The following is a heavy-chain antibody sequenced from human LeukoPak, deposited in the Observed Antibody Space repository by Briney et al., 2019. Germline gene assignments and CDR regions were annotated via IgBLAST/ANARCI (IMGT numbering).Heavy chain of an antibody. V-gene: IGHV3-69-1*01. CDR2: ISSTDSI. Sequence: GGSLRLSCAASGFTVSQYTLNWVRQAPGKGLEWLSSISSTDSINYAASVKGRFTISRDNARNSVYLQMNSLRAEDTAVYYCAKDLSPGTYDYWGQGTLVTVSS. D-gene: IGHD1-1*01. CDR1: GFTVSQYT. CDR3: AKDLSPGTYDY. J-gene: IGHJ4*02.